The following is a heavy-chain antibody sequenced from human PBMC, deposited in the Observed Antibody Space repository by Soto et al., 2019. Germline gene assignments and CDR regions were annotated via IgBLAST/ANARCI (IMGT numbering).Heavy chain of an antibody. J-gene: IGHJ6*02. CDR1: GYSFTTYN. CDR2: INPSVGST. V-gene: IGHV1-46*01. Sequence: ASVKVSCKASGYSFTTYNLHWVRQAPGQGLEWMGIINPSVGSTTYAQNFQDRVTMTRDTSPTTVYMELSSLRSEDTALYYCARARVMDGWGQGTKVTVSS. CDR3: ARARVMDG.